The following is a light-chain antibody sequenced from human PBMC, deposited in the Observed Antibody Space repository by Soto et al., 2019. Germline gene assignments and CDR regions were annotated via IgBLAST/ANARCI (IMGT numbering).Light chain of an antibody. Sequence: ALTQPASVSGSPGQSITISCTGTSSDIGAYDYVSWFQQYSGKAPTLIIYEVRFRPSGVSSRFSGSKSGNTASLTISGLQTEDEADYYCGSYASATLIFGGGTKVTVL. V-gene: IGLV2-14*03. J-gene: IGLJ2*01. CDR3: GSYASATLI. CDR1: SSDIGAYDY. CDR2: EVR.